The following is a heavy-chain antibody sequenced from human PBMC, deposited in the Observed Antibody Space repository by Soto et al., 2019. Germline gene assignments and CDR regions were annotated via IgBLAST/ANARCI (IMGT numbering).Heavy chain of an antibody. J-gene: IGHJ6*03. CDR2: INPNSGGT. D-gene: IGHD2-2*01. V-gene: IGHV1-2*04. Sequence: ASVKVSCKASGYTFTGYYRHWVRQAPGQGLEWMGWINPNSGGTNYAQKFQGWVTMTRDTSISTACMELSRLRSDDTAVYYCARGPAAPAHYYYYYYMDVWGKGTTVTVSS. CDR1: GYTFTGYY. CDR3: ARGPAAPAHYYYYYYMDV.